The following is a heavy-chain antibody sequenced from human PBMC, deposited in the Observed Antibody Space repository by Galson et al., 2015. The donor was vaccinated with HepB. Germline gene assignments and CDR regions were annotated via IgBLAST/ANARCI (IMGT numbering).Heavy chain of an antibody. Sequence: SLRLSCAASGFTFSSYWMSWVRQAPGKGLEWVANINQDGSEKYYVDSVTGRFTISRDNAKNSPYLQMNSLRAEDTAVYYCARDHAPRIAVAGTFDPWGQGTLVTVSS. D-gene: IGHD6-19*01. CDR3: ARDHAPRIAVAGTFDP. CDR2: INQDGSEK. V-gene: IGHV3-7*01. J-gene: IGHJ5*02. CDR1: GFTFSSYW.